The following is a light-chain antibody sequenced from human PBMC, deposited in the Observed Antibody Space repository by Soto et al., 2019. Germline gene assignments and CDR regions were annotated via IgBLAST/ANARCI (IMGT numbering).Light chain of an antibody. Sequence: QSVLTQPRSASGSPGQSVTISCTGTSSDVGGYKYVSWYQQHPGKVPKLMIYDVRKRPSGVPDRFSGSKSGNTASLTISGLQAEDEADYYCCSYAGSYTLVFGGGTQLTVL. CDR2: DVR. V-gene: IGLV2-11*01. CDR1: SSDVGGYKY. CDR3: CSYAGSYTLV. J-gene: IGLJ2*01.